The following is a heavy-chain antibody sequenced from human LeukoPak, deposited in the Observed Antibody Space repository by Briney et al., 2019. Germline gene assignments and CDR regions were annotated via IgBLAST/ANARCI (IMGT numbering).Heavy chain of an antibody. V-gene: IGHV3-30*18. Sequence: GGSLRLSCAASGFGFSAYGMHWVRQPPGKGLEWVAVISFDGINKYSADSVKGRFTVSRDNSKNTLSLQMNSLRPEDTAMYYCVKSYGSSHYYYYGLDVWGQGTTVTVSS. D-gene: IGHD3-10*01. CDR3: VKSYGSSHYYYYGLDV. CDR1: GFGFSAYG. J-gene: IGHJ6*02. CDR2: ISFDGINK.